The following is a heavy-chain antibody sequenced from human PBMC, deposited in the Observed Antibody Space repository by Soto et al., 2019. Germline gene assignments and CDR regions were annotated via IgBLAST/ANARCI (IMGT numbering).Heavy chain of an antibody. J-gene: IGHJ4*02. CDR3: ARTCRSGGSRYQDY. CDR1: GYTFSSYG. CDR2: VSVYNGDT. D-gene: IGHD2-15*01. V-gene: IGHV1-18*01. Sequence: ASVKVSCKASGYTFSSYGINWVRQAPGQGLEWVGWVSVYNGDTNYAQNFQGRVTMTTDTSTSTAYMEVGSLRSDDTAVYYCARTCRSGGSRYQDYWGEGTLVTVSS.